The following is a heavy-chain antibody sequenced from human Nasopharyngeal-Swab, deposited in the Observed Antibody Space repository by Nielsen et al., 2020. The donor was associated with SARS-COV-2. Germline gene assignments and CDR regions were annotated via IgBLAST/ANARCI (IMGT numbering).Heavy chain of an antibody. D-gene: IGHD1-26*01. J-gene: IGHJ3*01. CDR3: ARHSALQWVFSGSYYGAFDV. Sequence: GESLKISCTGSGFSFTSYWIGWVRQMPGKGLEWVGIIYPGDSDTRYSPSFQGQVTISADKSISTAYLQWSSLKASDTAMYYCARHSALQWVFSGSYYGAFDVWGQGTMVTVSS. V-gene: IGHV5-51*01. CDR1: GFSFTSYW. CDR2: IYPGDSDT.